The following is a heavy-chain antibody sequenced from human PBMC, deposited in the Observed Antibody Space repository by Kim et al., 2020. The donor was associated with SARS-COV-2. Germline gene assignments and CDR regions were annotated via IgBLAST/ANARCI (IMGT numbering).Heavy chain of an antibody. CDR2: INSDGSST. Sequence: GGSLRLSCAASGFTFSSYWMHWVRQAPGKGLVWVSRINSDGSSTSYADSVKGRFTISRDNAKNTLYLQMNSLRAEDTAVYYCARDPHKVLGYYYYYGMDVGGQGTTVTVSS. J-gene: IGHJ6*02. CDR3: ARDPHKVLGYYYYYGMDV. V-gene: IGHV3-74*01. D-gene: IGHD3-16*01. CDR1: GFTFSSYW.